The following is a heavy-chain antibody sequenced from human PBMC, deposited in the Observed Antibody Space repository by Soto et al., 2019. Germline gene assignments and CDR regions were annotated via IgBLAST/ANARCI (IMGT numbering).Heavy chain of an antibody. CDR2: ISAYNGNT. J-gene: IGHJ6*02. CDR3: ARDTGGRDGYSYYSGMDV. V-gene: IGHV1-18*01. CDR1: GYTFTSYG. D-gene: IGHD5-18*01. Sequence: QVQLVQSGAEVKKPGASVKVSCKASGYTFTSYGISWVRQAPGQGLEWMGWISAYNGNTNYAQKLQGRVTMTTDTSTSTADMELRSLRSDDTAVYYCARDTGGRDGYSYYSGMDVWGQGTTVTVSS.